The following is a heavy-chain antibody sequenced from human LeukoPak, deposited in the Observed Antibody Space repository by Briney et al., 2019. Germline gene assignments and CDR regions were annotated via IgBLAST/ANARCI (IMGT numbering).Heavy chain of an antibody. V-gene: IGHV3-21*01. CDR1: GFTFSSYS. J-gene: IGHJ4*02. Sequence: PGGSLRLSCAASGFTFSSYSMNWVRQAPGKGLEWVSSISSSSSYIYYADSVRGRFTTSRDNAKKSLFVQMTSLRAEDTAVYYCTRVSWRGEIFWGQGTLVSVSS. CDR2: ISSSSSYI. D-gene: IGHD3-3*01. CDR3: TRVSWRGEIF.